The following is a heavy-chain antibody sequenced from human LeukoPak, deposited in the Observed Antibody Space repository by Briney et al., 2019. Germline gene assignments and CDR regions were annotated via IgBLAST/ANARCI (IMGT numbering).Heavy chain of an antibody. D-gene: IGHD3-10*01. CDR1: GGSFSGYY. V-gene: IGHV4-34*01. CDR2: INHSGST. CDR3: ARGGGGSGSRNWFDP. J-gene: IGHJ5*02. Sequence: SETLSLTCAVYGGSFSGYYWSWIRQPPGKGLEWIGEINHSGSTNYNPSLKSRVTISVDTSKNQFSLELSSVTAADTAVYYCARGGGGSGSRNWFDPWGQGTLVTVSS.